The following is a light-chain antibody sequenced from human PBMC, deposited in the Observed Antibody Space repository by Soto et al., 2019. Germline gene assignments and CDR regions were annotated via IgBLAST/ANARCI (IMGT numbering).Light chain of an antibody. Sequence: QSVLTQPRSVSGSPGQSVTISCTGTSSDVGASNYVSWYQQHPGKAPKLMICDVSKRPSGVPDRFSGSKSGNTASLTISGLQAEDEADYYCCSYAGRYTSVFGTGTKLTVL. CDR2: DVS. V-gene: IGLV2-11*01. CDR1: SSDVGASNY. CDR3: CSYAGRYTSV. J-gene: IGLJ1*01.